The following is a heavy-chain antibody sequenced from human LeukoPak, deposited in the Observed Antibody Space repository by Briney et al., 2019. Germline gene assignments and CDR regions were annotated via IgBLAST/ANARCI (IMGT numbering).Heavy chain of an antibody. CDR3: ARGGVDF. V-gene: IGHV3-74*01. D-gene: IGHD3-10*01. J-gene: IGHJ4*02. CDR1: GFTFSSYW. Sequence: PGGSLRLSCAVSGFTFSSYWMHWVRQAPGKGLVWVSRINTDGSTTTYADSVKGRFTISRDNAKNTVYLQMNSLRGDDTAVYYCARGGVDFWGQGTLVTVSS. CDR2: INTDGSTT.